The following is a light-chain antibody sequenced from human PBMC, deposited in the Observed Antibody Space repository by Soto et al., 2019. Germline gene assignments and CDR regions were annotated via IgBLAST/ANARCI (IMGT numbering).Light chain of an antibody. V-gene: IGKV1-39*01. CDR2: ATS. Sequence: DIQMTQSPSILSASVGDRVTITCRSSQTITNWLAWYQQKPGKAPELLIYATSHLQIGVPSRFSGSGSGTDFTLTINSLQPEDFATYYCQQSYSMPRTFGQGTKVDIK. CDR3: QQSYSMPRT. CDR1: QTITNW. J-gene: IGKJ1*01.